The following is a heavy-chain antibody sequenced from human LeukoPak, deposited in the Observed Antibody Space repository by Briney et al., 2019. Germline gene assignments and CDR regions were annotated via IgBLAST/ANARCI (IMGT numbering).Heavy chain of an antibody. V-gene: IGHV1-18*01. CDR2: ISAYNGNT. CDR1: GFTFSSYA. Sequence: GGSLRLSCAASGFTFSSYAISWVRQAPGQGLEWMGWISAYNGNTNYAQKLQGRVTMTTDTSTSTAYMELRSLRSDDTAVYYCARDHDFWSGYYDYWGQGTLVTVSS. CDR3: ARDHDFWSGYYDY. D-gene: IGHD3-3*01. J-gene: IGHJ4*02.